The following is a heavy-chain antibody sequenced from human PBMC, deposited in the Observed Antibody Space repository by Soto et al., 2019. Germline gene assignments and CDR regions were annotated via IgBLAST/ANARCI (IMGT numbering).Heavy chain of an antibody. V-gene: IGHV4-34*01. J-gene: IGHJ4*02. D-gene: IGHD6-13*01. CDR1: GGSFSGYY. Sequence: QVQLQQWGAGLLKPSETLSLTCAVYGGSFSGYYWSWIRQPPGKGLEWIGEIKHRGSTNYNPSLKSRVTISVDTSKHQFSLKLSSVTAADTAVYYCARLYGSRGPFDYWGQGTLVTVSS. CDR3: ARLYGSRGPFDY. CDR2: IKHRGST.